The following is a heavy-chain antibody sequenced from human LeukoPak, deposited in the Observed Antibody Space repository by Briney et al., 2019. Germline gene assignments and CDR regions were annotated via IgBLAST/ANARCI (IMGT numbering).Heavy chain of an antibody. D-gene: IGHD6-19*01. CDR2: ISYDGGNK. CDR1: GFTFSSYA. CDR3: ARDLSSGWPAEYFQH. V-gene: IGHV3-30-3*01. Sequence: GRSLGLSCAASGFTFSSYAMHWVRQAPGKGLEWVAVISYDGGNKYYADSVKGRFTISRDNSKNTLYLQMNSLRAEDTAVYYCARDLSSGWPAEYFQHWGQGTLVTVSS. J-gene: IGHJ1*01.